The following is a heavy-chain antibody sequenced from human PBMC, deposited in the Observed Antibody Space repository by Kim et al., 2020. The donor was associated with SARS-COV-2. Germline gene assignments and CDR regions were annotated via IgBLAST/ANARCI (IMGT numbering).Heavy chain of an antibody. CDR1: GFTFSSYA. J-gene: IGHJ6*02. CDR2: ISYDGSNK. Sequence: GGSLRLSCAASGFTFSSYAMHWVRQAPGKGLEWVAVISYDGSNKYYADSVKGRFTISRDNSKNTLYLQMNSLRAEDTAVYYCARAPEPIEVVVAATRFKYYYYGMDVWGQGTTVTVSS. D-gene: IGHD2-15*01. V-gene: IGHV3-30-3*01. CDR3: ARAPEPIEVVVAATRFKYYYYGMDV.